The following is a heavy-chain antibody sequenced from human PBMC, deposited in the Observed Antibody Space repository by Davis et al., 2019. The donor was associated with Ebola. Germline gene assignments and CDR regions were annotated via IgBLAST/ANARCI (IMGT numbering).Heavy chain of an antibody. V-gene: IGHV4-30-2*01. CDR3: ARGPSLRNFDY. CDR1: GGSISSGGYS. Sequence: MPSETLSLTCAVSGGSISSGGYSWSWIRQPPGKGLEWIGYIYHSGSTNYNPSLKSRVTISVDKSKNQFSLKLSSVTAADTAVYYCARGPSLRNFDYWGQGTLVTVSS. J-gene: IGHJ4*02. D-gene: IGHD4/OR15-4a*01. CDR2: IYHSGST.